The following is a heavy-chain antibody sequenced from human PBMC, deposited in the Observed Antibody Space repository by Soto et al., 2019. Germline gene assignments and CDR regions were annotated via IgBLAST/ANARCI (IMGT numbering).Heavy chain of an antibody. CDR3: AKALSITMIVVVINPYYGMDV. J-gene: IGHJ6*02. V-gene: IGHV3-23*01. Sequence: GGSLRLSCAASGFTFSSYAMSWVRQAPGKGLEWVSAISGSGGSTYYADYVKGRFTISRDNSKNTLYLQMNSLRAEDTAVYYCAKALSITMIVVVINPYYGMDVWGQGTTVTVSS. CDR1: GFTFSSYA. D-gene: IGHD3-22*01. CDR2: ISGSGGST.